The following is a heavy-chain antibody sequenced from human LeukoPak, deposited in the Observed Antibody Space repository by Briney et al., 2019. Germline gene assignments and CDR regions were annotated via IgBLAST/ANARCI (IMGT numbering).Heavy chain of an antibody. D-gene: IGHD2-2*01. CDR2: IYYSGST. V-gene: IGHV4-31*01. Sequence: SETLSLTCTVSGGSISSGGYYWSWVRQHPGKGLEWIVYIYYSGSTYYNPSLKSQVTISVDTSKNQFSLKLRSVTAADTAVYYCARYLGYCSSTSCPPPDAFDIWGQGTMVTVSS. CDR1: GGSISSGGYY. CDR3: ARYLGYCSSTSCPPPDAFDI. J-gene: IGHJ3*02.